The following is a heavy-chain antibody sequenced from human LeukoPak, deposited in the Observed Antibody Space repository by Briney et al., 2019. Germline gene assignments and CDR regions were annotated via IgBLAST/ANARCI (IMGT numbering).Heavy chain of an antibody. CDR2: IYYSGST. D-gene: IGHD3-3*01. V-gene: IGHV4-39*01. CDR1: GGSISSSSYY. CDR3: ARRNYYDFWTLDV. Sequence: SETLSLTCTVSGGSISSSSYYWGWIRQPPGKGLEWIGSIYYSGSTYYNPSLKSRVTISVDTSKNQFSLKLSSVTAADTAVYYCARRNYYDFWTLDVWGQGTTVTVSS. J-gene: IGHJ6*02.